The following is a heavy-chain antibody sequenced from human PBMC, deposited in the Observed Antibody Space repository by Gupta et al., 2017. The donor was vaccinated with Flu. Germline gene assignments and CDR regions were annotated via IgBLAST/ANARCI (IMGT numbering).Heavy chain of an antibody. D-gene: IGHD6-13*01. CDR3: ARRYGSTLWDFDP. CDR2: MSYDGSNN. CDR1: GFIFSDYG. J-gene: IGHJ5*02. Sequence: ASGFIFSDYGMHWVRQAPGKGLEWVAVMSYDGSNNYYADSVKGRFTISRDNSKNTLDLQMNSLRAEDTAVYYCARRYGSTLWDFDPWGQGTLVTVSS. V-gene: IGHV3-30*03.